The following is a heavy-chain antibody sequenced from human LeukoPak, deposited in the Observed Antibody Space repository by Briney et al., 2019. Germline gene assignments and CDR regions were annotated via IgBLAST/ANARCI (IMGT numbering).Heavy chain of an antibody. V-gene: IGHV1-2*02. CDR3: AREECSGGSCYLFDY. D-gene: IGHD2-15*01. CDR1: GYTFTGYY. Sequence: GASVKVSCKASGYTFTGYYMHWVRQAPGQGLEWMGWINPNSGGTNYAQKFQGRVTMTRDTSISTAYMELSRLRPDDTAVYYCAREECSGGSCYLFDYWGQGTLVTVSS. J-gene: IGHJ4*02. CDR2: INPNSGGT.